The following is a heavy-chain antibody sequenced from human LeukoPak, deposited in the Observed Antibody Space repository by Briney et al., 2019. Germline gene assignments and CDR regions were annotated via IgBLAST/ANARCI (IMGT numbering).Heavy chain of an antibody. J-gene: IGHJ5*02. V-gene: IGHV1-8*01. CDR1: GYTFINYD. D-gene: IGHD1-1*01. CDR3: AIDTNSWYKYFDP. CDR2: MNPSSGNI. Sequence: GASVKVSCKASGYTFINYDINWVRQATGQGLEWMGWMNPSSGNIGYAQKFQGGVTMTRNTSISTAYMELSSLRSEDTAVYYCAIDTNSWYKYFDPWGQGTLVTVSS.